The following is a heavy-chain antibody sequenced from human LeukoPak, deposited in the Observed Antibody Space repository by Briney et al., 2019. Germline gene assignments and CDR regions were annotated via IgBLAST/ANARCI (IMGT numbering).Heavy chain of an antibody. CDR1: GGSISSYY. CDR2: IYYSGST. J-gene: IGHJ4*02. V-gene: IGHV4-59*08. D-gene: IGHD1-26*01. Sequence: SETLSLTCTVSGGSISSYYWSWIRQPPGKGLEWIGYIYYSGSTNYNPSLKSRVTISVDTSKNQFSLKLSSVTAADTAVYYCARLASGSRFDYWGQGTLVTVSS. CDR3: ARLASGSRFDY.